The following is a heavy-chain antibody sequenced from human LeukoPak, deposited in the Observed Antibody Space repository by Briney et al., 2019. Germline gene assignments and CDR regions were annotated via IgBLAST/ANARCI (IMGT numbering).Heavy chain of an antibody. Sequence: SGGSLRLSCAASGFTFSSYAMSWVRQAPGKGLEWVSAISGSGGSTYYADSVKGRFTISRDNSKNTLYLQMNSPRAEDTAVYYCAKALGFMVRGVITYYFDYWGQGTLVTVSS. D-gene: IGHD3-10*01. J-gene: IGHJ4*02. V-gene: IGHV3-23*01. CDR3: AKALGFMVRGVITYYFDY. CDR2: ISGSGGST. CDR1: GFTFSSYA.